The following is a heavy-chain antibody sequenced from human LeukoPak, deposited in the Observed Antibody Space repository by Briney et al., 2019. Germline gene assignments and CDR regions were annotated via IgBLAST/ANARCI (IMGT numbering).Heavy chain of an antibody. D-gene: IGHD2/OR15-2a*01. CDR1: GFTFSSYA. CDR2: IKLDGSEK. J-gene: IGHJ4*02. V-gene: IGHV3-7*01. Sequence: GGSLRLSCAASGFTFSSYAMSWVRQAPGKGLEWVANIKLDGSEKYYVDSVKGRFTISRDNAKNSLYLQMNSLRAEDTAVYYCARLSIVLGQGDYWGQGTLVTVSS. CDR3: ARLSIVLGQGDY.